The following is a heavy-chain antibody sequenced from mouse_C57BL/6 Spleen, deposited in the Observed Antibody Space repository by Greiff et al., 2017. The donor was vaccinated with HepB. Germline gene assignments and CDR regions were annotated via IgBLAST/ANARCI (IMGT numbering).Heavy chain of an antibody. CDR3: ASPITTVVANGFAY. CDR2: ISYDGSN. J-gene: IGHJ3*01. D-gene: IGHD1-1*01. V-gene: IGHV3-6*01. CDR1: GYSITSGYY. Sequence: EVQLQESGPGLVKPSQSLSLTCSVTGYSITSGYYWNWIRQFPGNKLEWMGYISYDGSNNYNPSLKNRISITRDTSKNQFFLKLNSVTTEDTATYYCASPITTVVANGFAYWGQGTLVTVSA.